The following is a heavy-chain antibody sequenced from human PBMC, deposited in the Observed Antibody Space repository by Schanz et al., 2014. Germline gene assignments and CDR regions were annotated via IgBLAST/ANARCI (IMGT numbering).Heavy chain of an antibody. CDR2: ISAYNGHT. V-gene: IGHV1-18*01. Sequence: QVQLVQSGAEVKKPGASVKVSCKASGYTFTFTTYGISWVRQVPGQGLEWMGWISAYNGHTNYAQKFQGRVTMTTDTSTSTAYMELRSLRSDDTAVYYCARQRSYFYAMDVWGQGTTVTVSS. J-gene: IGHJ6*02. CDR3: ARQRSYFYAMDV. CDR1: GYTFTFTTYG.